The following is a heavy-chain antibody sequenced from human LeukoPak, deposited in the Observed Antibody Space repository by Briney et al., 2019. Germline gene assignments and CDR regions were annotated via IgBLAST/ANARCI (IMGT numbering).Heavy chain of an antibody. CDR3: ARGGGGIRYFDWLENPY. CDR2: INPNSGGT. Sequence: ASVKVSCKASGYTFTGYYMHWVRQAPGQGLEWMGWINPNSGGTNYAQKFQGRVTMTRDTSISTAYMELSRLRSDDTAVYYCARGGGGIRYFDWLENPYWGQGTLVTVSS. J-gene: IGHJ4*02. V-gene: IGHV1-2*02. D-gene: IGHD3-9*01. CDR1: GYTFTGYY.